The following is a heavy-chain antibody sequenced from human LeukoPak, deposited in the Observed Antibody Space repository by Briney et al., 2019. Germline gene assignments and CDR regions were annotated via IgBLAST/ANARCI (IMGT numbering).Heavy chain of an antibody. CDR3: AGGGKIDWYFDL. CDR2: IWYDGSNK. CDR1: GFTFSSYG. Sequence: PGRSLRLSCAASGFTFSSYGMHWVRQAPGKGLEWVAVIWYDGSNKYYADSVKGRFTISRDNSKNTLYLQMNSLRAEDTAVYYCAGGGKIDWYFDLWGRGTLVTVSS. V-gene: IGHV3-33*01. D-gene: IGHD2-21*01. J-gene: IGHJ2*01.